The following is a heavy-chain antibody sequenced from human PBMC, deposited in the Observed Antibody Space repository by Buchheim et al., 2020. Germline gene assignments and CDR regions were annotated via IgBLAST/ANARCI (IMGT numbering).Heavy chain of an antibody. Sequence: QVQLVESGGGVVQPGRSLRLSCAASGFTFSSYGMHWVRQAPGKGLEWVAVISYDGSNKYYADSVKGRFTISRDNSKNALYLQMNSLRAEDTAVYYCAKDLAINPLYYYYGMDVWGQGTT. CDR3: AKDLAINPLYYYYGMDV. CDR1: GFTFSSYG. J-gene: IGHJ6*02. CDR2: ISYDGSNK. D-gene: IGHD2-21*01. V-gene: IGHV3-30*18.